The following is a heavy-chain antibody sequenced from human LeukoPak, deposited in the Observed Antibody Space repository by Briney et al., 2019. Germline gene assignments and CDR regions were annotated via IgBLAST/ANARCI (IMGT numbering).Heavy chain of an antibody. CDR3: ARQERMLLHFDY. D-gene: IGHD2-15*01. CDR1: GGSISSSSYY. J-gene: IGHJ4*02. V-gene: IGHV4-39*01. Sequence: AETLSLTCTVSGGSISSSSYYWGWIRQPPGKGLEWIGSIYYSGSTYYNPSLTSRVTISVDTSQNQFSLKLSSVTAADTAVYYCARQERMLLHFDYWGQGTLVTVSS. CDR2: IYYSGST.